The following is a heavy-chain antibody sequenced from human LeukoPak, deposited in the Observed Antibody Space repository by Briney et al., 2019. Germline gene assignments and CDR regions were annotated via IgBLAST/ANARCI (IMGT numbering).Heavy chain of an antibody. CDR2: INPNSGGT. J-gene: IGHJ4*02. Sequence: ASVKVSCKASGSTFTAYHMHWVRQAPGQGLEWMGWINPNSGGTNYAQKFQGGVTMTRDTSISTAYMELSGQRSDDTAVYYCARGPHWDPHFDYWGQGTLVTVSS. CDR1: GSTFTAYH. V-gene: IGHV1-2*02. CDR3: ARGPHWDPHFDY. D-gene: IGHD7-27*01.